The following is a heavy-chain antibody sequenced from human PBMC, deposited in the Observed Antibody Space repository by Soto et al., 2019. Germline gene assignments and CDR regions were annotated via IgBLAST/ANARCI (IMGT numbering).Heavy chain of an antibody. V-gene: IGHV3-23*01. D-gene: IGHD5-12*01. CDR3: AKDQDIVATIMGDFYYYYGMDV. CDR2: ISGSGGST. J-gene: IGHJ6*02. Sequence: GGSLRLSCAASGFTFSSYAMSWVRQAPGKGLEWVSAISGSGGSTYYADSVKGRFTISRDNSKNTLYLQMNSLRAEDTAVYYCAKDQDIVATIMGDFYYYYGMDVWGQGTTVTVSS. CDR1: GFTFSSYA.